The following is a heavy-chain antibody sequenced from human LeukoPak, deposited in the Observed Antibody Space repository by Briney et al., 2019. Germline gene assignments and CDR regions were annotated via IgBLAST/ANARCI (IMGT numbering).Heavy chain of an antibody. J-gene: IGHJ5*02. Sequence: PSETLSLTCTVSRGSISSSSYYWGWIRRPPGRGLEWIGEVNHSGITNYNPPLMSRVTISVDTSQNRCSLKRSSVTPADTAAYFCARRGFKGYCSDGSCYSRQTKWFDPWGQGTLVTVSS. CDR2: VNHSGIT. V-gene: IGHV4-39*07. CDR1: RGSISSSSYY. D-gene: IGHD2-15*01. CDR3: ARRGFKGYCSDGSCYSRQTKWFDP.